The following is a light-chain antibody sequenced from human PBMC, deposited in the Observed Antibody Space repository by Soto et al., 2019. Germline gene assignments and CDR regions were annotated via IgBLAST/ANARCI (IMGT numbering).Light chain of an antibody. V-gene: IGKV1-12*01. J-gene: IGKJ2*01. CDR1: QDISSW. CDR3: QQANTFPYT. CDR2: SAS. Sequence: DIQMTQSPSSLSASVGDRVTITCRASQDISSWLAWYQQKPGKAPNLLIFSASSLESGVPSRFSGSGSGTEFTLTISSLQPEDFATYYCQQANTFPYTFGQGTKLEIK.